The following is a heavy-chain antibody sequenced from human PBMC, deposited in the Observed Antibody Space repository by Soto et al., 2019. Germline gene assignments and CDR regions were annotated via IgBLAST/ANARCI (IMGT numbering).Heavy chain of an antibody. CDR1: GYTFTDYH. CDR2: INANNGGA. Sequence: VKVSCKASGYTFTDYHIHWVRQAPGQGLEFMGWINANNGGAGSAQQFQGRVTVTRDTSITTVYMELSNLRSDDTAVYYCAREGGSETLQPSYNWFDTWGQGTLVTVSS. J-gene: IGHJ5*02. D-gene: IGHD6-25*01. V-gene: IGHV1-2*02. CDR3: AREGGSETLQPSYNWFDT.